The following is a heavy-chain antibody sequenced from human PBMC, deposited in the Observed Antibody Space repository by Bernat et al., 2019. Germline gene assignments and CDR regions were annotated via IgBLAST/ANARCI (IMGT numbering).Heavy chain of an antibody. CDR3: ARDCLFYGAYDPYLDY. CDR2: IKQDGSEK. Sequence: EVQLVESGGGLVQPGGSLRLSCAASGFTFSSYWMSWVRQAPGKGLEWVANIKQDGSEKYYVDSVKGRFTISSYNAKNSLYLQMNSLRAEDTAVYYCARDCLFYGAYDPYLDYWGQGTLVTVSS. V-gene: IGHV3-7*03. CDR1: GFTFSSYW. D-gene: IGHD4-17*01. J-gene: IGHJ4*02.